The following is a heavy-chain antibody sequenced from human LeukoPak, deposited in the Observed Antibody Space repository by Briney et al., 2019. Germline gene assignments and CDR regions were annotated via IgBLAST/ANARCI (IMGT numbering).Heavy chain of an antibody. CDR1: GFTFRSYS. CDR2: INSDGSTT. CDR3: TRSDWFDP. J-gene: IGHJ5*02. V-gene: IGHV3-74*01. Sequence: PGGSLRLSCAASGFTFRSYSMHWVRQAPGEGLVWVSRINSDGSTTSYADSVKGRFTISRDNAKNTLYLQMNSLRGEDTAVYYCTRSDWFDPWGQGTLVTASS.